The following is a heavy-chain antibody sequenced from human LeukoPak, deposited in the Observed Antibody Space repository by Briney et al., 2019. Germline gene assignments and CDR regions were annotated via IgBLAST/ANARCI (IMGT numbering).Heavy chain of an antibody. CDR3: ASWRRFGELEDC. D-gene: IGHD3-10*01. Sequence: SQTLSLTCAVSGGSISSGGYSWSWIRQPPGKGLEWIGYIYHSGSTYYNPSLKSRVTISVDRSKNQFSLKLSSVTAADTAVYYCASWRRFGELEDCWGQGTLVTVSS. J-gene: IGHJ4*02. V-gene: IGHV4-30-2*01. CDR2: IYHSGST. CDR1: GGSISSGGYS.